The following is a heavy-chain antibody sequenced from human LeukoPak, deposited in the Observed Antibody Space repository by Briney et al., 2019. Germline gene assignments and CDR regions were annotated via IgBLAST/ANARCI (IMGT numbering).Heavy chain of an antibody. D-gene: IGHD6-6*01. CDR1: GFTFSSYG. Sequence: GGSLRLSCAASGFTFSSYGMHWVRQAPGKGLEWVAVIWYDGSNKYYADSVKGRFTISRDNSKNTLYLQMNSLRAEDTAVYYCARDRSGYSSSSVWPPHDYWGQGTLVTVSS. CDR2: IWYDGSNK. J-gene: IGHJ4*02. CDR3: ARDRSGYSSSSVWPPHDY. V-gene: IGHV3-33*01.